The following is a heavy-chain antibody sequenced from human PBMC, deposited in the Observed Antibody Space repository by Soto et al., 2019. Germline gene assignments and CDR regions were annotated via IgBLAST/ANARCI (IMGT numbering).Heavy chain of an antibody. Sequence: ASVKVSCKASGYTFTSYAMHWVRQAPGQRLEWMGWINAGNGNTKYSQKFQGRVTITRDTSASTAYMELSSLRSEDTAVYYCARAYYDFWSGYYTNWFDPWGQGTLVTVSS. V-gene: IGHV1-3*01. CDR3: ARAYYDFWSGYYTNWFDP. J-gene: IGHJ5*02. CDR2: INAGNGNT. CDR1: GYTFTSYA. D-gene: IGHD3-3*01.